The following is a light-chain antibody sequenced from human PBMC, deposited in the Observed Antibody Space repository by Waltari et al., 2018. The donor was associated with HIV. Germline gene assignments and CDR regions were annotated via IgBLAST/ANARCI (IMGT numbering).Light chain of an antibody. V-gene: IGLV3-19*01. CDR1: SLRTYY. CDR2: GSN. CDR3: GSRDSSGYSFG. Sequence: SSDLTQDPGVSVALGQTVRITCQGDSLRTYYAAWYQQKPGQAPTLVVYGSNNRTAGVPARFSGSTSVNTASLTITGAQAVDEADYYCGSRDSSGYSFGFGPGTKVTVL. J-gene: IGLJ1*01.